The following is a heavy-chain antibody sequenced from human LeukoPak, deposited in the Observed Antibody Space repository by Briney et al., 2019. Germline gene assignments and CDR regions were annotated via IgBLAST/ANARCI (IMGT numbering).Heavy chain of an antibody. J-gene: IGHJ3*02. CDR2: IYYSGST. V-gene: IGHV4-39*01. CDR1: GGSISSSSYY. CDR3: ARSPQQWLVRVTGAFDI. D-gene: IGHD6-19*01. Sequence: PSETLSLTCTVSGGSISSSSYYWGWIRQPPGKGLEWIGSIYYSGSTYYNPSLKSRVTISVDTSKNQFSLELSSVTAADTAVYYCARSPQQWLVRVTGAFDIWGQGTMVTVSS.